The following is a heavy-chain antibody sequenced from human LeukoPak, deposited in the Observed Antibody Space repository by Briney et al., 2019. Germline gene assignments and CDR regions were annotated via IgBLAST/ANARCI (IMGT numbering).Heavy chain of an antibody. CDR2: MSGSGGSR. CDR3: ATPDYGDYVRSPFDI. V-gene: IGHV3-23*01. D-gene: IGHD4-17*01. J-gene: IGHJ3*02. Sequence: PGGSLRLSCAASGFTFSSYAMSWVRQAPGKGLEGVSAMSGSGGSRYYADSVKGRFTISRDNSKNTLYLQMNSLRAEDTAVYYCATPDYGDYVRSPFDIWGQGTMVTVSS. CDR1: GFTFSSYA.